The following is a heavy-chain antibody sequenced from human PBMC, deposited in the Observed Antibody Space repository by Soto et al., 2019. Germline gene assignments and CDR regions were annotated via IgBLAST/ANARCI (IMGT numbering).Heavy chain of an antibody. Sequence: EVQLVESGGDLVKPGGSLRLSCAASGFTFSDAWMHWVRQAPGKGLEWVGRIKSKTHGETTDYAAPVKGRFTISRDDSKNTVYLQMNSLKTEDTGVYYCTTGEGNYFDSWGPGTLVTASS. CDR3: TTGEGNYFDS. J-gene: IGHJ4*02. CDR1: GFTFSDAW. D-gene: IGHD3-10*01. CDR2: IKSKTHGETT. V-gene: IGHV3-15*07.